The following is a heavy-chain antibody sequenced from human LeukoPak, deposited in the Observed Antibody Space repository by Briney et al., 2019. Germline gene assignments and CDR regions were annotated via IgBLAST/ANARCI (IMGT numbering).Heavy chain of an antibody. CDR3: ARSYDFWSGSPSRAWFDP. Sequence: GASVKVSCMASGYTFTSYYMHWVRQAPGQGLEWMGIINPSGGSTSYAQKFQGRVTMTRDTSTRTVYMELSSLRSEDTAVYYCARSYDFWSGSPSRAWFDPWGQGTLVTVSS. V-gene: IGHV1-46*03. D-gene: IGHD3-3*01. CDR2: INPSGGST. CDR1: GYTFTSYY. J-gene: IGHJ5*02.